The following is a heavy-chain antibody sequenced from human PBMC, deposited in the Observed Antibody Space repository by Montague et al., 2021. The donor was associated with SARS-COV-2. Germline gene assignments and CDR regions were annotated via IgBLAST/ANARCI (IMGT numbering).Heavy chain of an antibody. Sequence: SETLSLTCAVYGGSFSGYYWSWIRQPPGKGLEWIGEINHSGSTNYNPSLESRVTISVDTSKNQFSLKLSSVTAADTAVYYCARGYDYVWGSYRYVHWFDPWGQGTLVTVSS. J-gene: IGHJ5*02. D-gene: IGHD3-16*02. CDR3: ARGYDYVWGSYRYVHWFDP. V-gene: IGHV4-34*01. CDR2: INHSGST. CDR1: GGSFSGYY.